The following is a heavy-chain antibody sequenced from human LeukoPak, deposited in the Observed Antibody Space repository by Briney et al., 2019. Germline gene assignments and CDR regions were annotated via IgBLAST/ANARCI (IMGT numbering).Heavy chain of an antibody. CDR3: ARGALYYYDSSGYYRI. V-gene: IGHV1-46*01. D-gene: IGHD3-22*01. J-gene: IGHJ3*02. Sequence: ASVKVSCKASGYTFTSYYMHWVRQAPGQGLEWMGIINPSGGSTSYAQKFQGRVTMTSDTSTSTVYMELSSLRSEDTAVYYCARGALYYYDSSGYYRIWGQGTMVTVSS. CDR1: GYTFTSYY. CDR2: INPSGGST.